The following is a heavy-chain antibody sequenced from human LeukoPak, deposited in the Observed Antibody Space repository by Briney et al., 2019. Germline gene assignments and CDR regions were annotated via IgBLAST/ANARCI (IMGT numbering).Heavy chain of an antibody. J-gene: IGHJ4*02. Sequence: ASVKVSCKASGYTFTSYDINWVRQATGQGLERMGWMNPNSGNTGYAQKFQGRVTMTRNTSISTAYMELSSLRSEDTAVYYCARAAYCGGDCYPLYPDYWGQGTLVTVSS. CDR2: MNPNSGNT. D-gene: IGHD2-21*02. CDR3: ARAAYCGGDCYPLYPDY. V-gene: IGHV1-8*01. CDR1: GYTFTSYD.